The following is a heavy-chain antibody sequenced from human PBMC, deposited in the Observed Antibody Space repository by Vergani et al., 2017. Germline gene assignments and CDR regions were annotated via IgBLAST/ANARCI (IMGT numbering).Heavy chain of an antibody. CDR3: ARDRGAAAGTHYYYSYMDV. V-gene: IGHV4-38-2*02. CDR1: GYSISSGYY. D-gene: IGHD6-13*01. CDR2: IYRTGRT. J-gene: IGHJ6*03. Sequence: QVQLQESGPGLVKPSETLSLTCAVSGYSISSGYYWGWIRQPPGKGLEWIGSIYRTGRTHFNPSLKSRVTISVDTSNNHFSLRLNSLTAADTAVYYCARDRGAAAGTHYYYSYMDVWGKGTTVTVSS.